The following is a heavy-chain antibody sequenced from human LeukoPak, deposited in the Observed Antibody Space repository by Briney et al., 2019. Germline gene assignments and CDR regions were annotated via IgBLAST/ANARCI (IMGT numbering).Heavy chain of an antibody. CDR2: ISGSGGST. D-gene: IGHD3-22*01. CDR1: GFTFSSYA. CDR3: AKLRGYYDRSGYFDY. J-gene: IGHJ4*02. V-gene: IGHV3-23*01. Sequence: GGSLRLSCAASGFTFSSYAMSWVRQAPGKGLEWVSAISGSGGSTYYADSVKGRFTISRDNSKNTLYLQMNSLRAEDTAVYYCAKLRGYYDRSGYFDYWGQGTLVTVSS.